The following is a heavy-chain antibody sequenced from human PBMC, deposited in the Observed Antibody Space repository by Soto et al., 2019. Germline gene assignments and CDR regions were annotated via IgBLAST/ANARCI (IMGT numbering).Heavy chain of an antibody. CDR2: IYNSGS. Sequence: QVQLQESGPGLVKPSETLSLTCTVSGASISGHFWSWIRQPPGKGLEWIAYIYNSGSSYNPSLKSRVTISVDTTKNQLSLKMSSAIAADSAVYYCAINADVWGQGTTVTVSS. J-gene: IGHJ6*02. CDR1: GASISGHF. CDR3: AINADV. V-gene: IGHV4-59*08.